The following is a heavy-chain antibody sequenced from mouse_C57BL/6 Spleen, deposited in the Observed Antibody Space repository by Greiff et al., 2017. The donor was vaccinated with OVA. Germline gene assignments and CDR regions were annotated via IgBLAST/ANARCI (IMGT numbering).Heavy chain of an antibody. CDR2: ISSGSSTI. Sequence: EVKLVESGGGLVKPGGSLKLSCAASGFTFSDYGMHWVRQAPEKGLEWVAYISSGSSTIYYADTVKGRFTISRDNAKNTLFLQMTSLRSEDTAMYYCAGGGLDYFDYWGQGTTLTVSS. V-gene: IGHV5-17*01. CDR3: AGGGLDYFDY. J-gene: IGHJ2*01. D-gene: IGHD3-3*01. CDR1: GFTFSDYG.